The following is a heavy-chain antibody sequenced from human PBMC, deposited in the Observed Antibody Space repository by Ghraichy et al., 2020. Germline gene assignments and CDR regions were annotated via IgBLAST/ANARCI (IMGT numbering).Heavy chain of an antibody. CDR2: INHSGST. J-gene: IGHJ5*02. CDR1: GGSFSGYY. D-gene: IGHD6-19*01. V-gene: IGHV4-34*01. CDR3: ARRTRHSSGWGQSRFYP. Sequence: SETLSLTCAVYGGSFSGYYWSWIRQPPGKGLEWIGEINHSGSTNYNPSLKSRVTIAVDTSKNQFSLKLSSVTAADTAVYYCARRTRHSSGWGQSRFYPRGQGTRVTGSS.